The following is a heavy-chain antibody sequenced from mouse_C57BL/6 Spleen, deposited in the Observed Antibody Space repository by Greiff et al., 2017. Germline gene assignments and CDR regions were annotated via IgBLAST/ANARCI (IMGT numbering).Heavy chain of an antibody. D-gene: IGHD1-1*01. Sequence: EVQVVESGPGLVIPSQSLSLTCSVTGYSITSGYYWNWIRQFPGNKLEWMGYISYDGSNNYNPSLKNRISITRDTSKNQFFLKLNSVTTEDTATYYCARDDWYYGSSYYWGQGTTLTVSS. CDR1: GYSITSGYY. J-gene: IGHJ2*01. CDR3: ARDDWYYGSSYY. CDR2: ISYDGSN. V-gene: IGHV3-6*01.